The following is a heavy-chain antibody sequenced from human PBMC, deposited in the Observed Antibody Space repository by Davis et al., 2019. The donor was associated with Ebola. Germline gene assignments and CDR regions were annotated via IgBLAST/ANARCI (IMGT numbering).Heavy chain of an antibody. CDR1: GYSISSGYY. CDR3: ASDIGYGSSSGGYYFDY. J-gene: IGHJ4*02. Sequence: PGGSLRLSCTVSGYSISSGYYWGWIRQPPGKGMEWLGSNYHSGSTYYNPSLKSRVPISVDTSKNQFSLKLGSVTAADTAVYYCASDIGYGSSSGGYYFDYWGQGTLVTVSS. CDR2: NYHSGST. V-gene: IGHV4-38-2*02. D-gene: IGHD6-6*01.